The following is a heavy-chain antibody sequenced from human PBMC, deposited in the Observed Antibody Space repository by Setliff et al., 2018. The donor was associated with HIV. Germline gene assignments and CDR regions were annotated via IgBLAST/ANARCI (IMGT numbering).Heavy chain of an antibody. CDR3: ARDLRSSHGSPNYFDP. J-gene: IGHJ4*02. CDR1: GYTFTGYN. CDR2: INSKRGDT. D-gene: IGHD2-15*01. Sequence: ASVKVSCKASGYTFTGYNIHWVRQAPGQGLEWMGWINSKRGDTDYAQKFQGRVTMTRDTSISTAYMELSNLRAEETAVYYCARDLRSSHGSPNYFDPWGQGTLVTVSS. V-gene: IGHV1-2*02.